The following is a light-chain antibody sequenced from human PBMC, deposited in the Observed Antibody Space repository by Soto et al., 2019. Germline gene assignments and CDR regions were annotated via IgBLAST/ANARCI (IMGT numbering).Light chain of an antibody. J-gene: IGKJ5*01. CDR2: DAS. CDR3: QQYNSWPPIT. CDR1: QSVSSN. V-gene: IGKV3-15*01. Sequence: EIVMTQSPATLSVSPGARVTISCRASQSVSSNLSWYQQKPGQAPRLLIYDASTRATGFPARFSGSGSGTDFTLTISSLQSEDFAVYYCQQYNSWPPITFGQGTRLDIK.